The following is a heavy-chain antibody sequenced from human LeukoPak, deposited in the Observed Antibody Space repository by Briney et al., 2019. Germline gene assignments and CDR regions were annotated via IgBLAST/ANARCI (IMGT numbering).Heavy chain of an antibody. J-gene: IGHJ3*02. D-gene: IGHD3-22*01. CDR1: GYSFTSYW. V-gene: IGHV5-51*01. CDR2: IYPGDSDT. CDR3: ARRSTPPYYYYSSGYLGAFDI. Sequence: GESLKISCKGSGYSFTSYWIGWVRQMPGKGLEWMGIIYPGDSDTRYSPSFQGQVTISADKSISTAYLQWSSLKASDTAMYYCARRSTPPYYYYSSGYLGAFDIWGQGTMVTVSS.